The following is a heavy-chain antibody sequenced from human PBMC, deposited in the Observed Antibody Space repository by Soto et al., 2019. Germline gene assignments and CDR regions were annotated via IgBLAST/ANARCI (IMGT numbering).Heavy chain of an antibody. J-gene: IGHJ4*02. CDR2: INSDGSST. D-gene: IGHD2-15*01. V-gene: IGHV3-74*01. CDR3: VRTSLVVAAATREDY. Sequence: EVQLVESGGGLVQPGGSLRLSCAASGFTFSSYWMHWVSQAPGKGLVWVSRINSDGSSTSYADSVKGRFPISRDNAKNTLYRQMNSLRAEDTAVYYCVRTSLVVAAATREDYWCQGTLVTVSS. CDR1: GFTFSSYW.